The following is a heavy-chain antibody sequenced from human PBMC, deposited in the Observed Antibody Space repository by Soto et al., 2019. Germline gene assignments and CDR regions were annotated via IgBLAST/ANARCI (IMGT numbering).Heavy chain of an antibody. V-gene: IGHV1-69*01. D-gene: IGHD6-19*01. Sequence: QVQLVQSGAEVQKPGSSVKVSCKASGGTFSSYAISWVRQAPGQGLEWMGGIIPIFGTANYAQKFQGRVTITADESTSTAYMELSSLRSEDTAVYYCASKGEQWLARRRRDYYGMDVWGQGTTVTVSS. J-gene: IGHJ6*02. CDR1: GGTFSSYA. CDR2: IIPIFGTA. CDR3: ASKGEQWLARRRRDYYGMDV.